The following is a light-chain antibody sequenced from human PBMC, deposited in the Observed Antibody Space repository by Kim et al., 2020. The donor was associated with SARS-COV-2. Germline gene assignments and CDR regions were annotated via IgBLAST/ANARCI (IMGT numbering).Light chain of an antibody. CDR2: DAS. V-gene: IGKV1-33*01. CDR1: QDISNY. J-gene: IGKJ2*01. Sequence: DIQMTQSPSSLSASVGDRVTITCQASQDISNYLNWYQQKPGKAPKLLIYDASNLETGVPSRFSGSGSGTDFTFTISSLQPEDIATYYCQQYDNLPYTFGQGTKLRS. CDR3: QQYDNLPYT.